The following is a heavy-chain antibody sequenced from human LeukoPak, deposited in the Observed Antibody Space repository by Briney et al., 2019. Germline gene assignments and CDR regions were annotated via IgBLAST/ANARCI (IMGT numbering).Heavy chain of an antibody. CDR1: GYTFTSYG. CDR3: ARESLPTVDTAMVALDY. V-gene: IGHV1-46*01. CDR2: INPSGGST. J-gene: IGHJ4*02. D-gene: IGHD5-18*01. Sequence: GASVKVSCKASGYTFTSYGISWVRQAPGQGLEWMGIINPSGGSTSYAQKFQGRVTMTRDTSTSTVYMELSSLRSEDTAVYYCARESLPTVDTAMVALDYWGQGTLVTVSS.